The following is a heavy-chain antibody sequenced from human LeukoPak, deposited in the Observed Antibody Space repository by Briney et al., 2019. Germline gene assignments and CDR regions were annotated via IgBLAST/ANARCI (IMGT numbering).Heavy chain of an antibody. V-gene: IGHV4-30-4*08. CDR1: GGSISSGDYY. Sequence: SQTPSLTCTVSGGSISSGDYYCSWIRQPPGRGLEWLGFIYYSGSTYYNPSLKSRVTISVDTSKNQFSLKLSSVTAADTAVYYCARHPHYDFWSGSSDYWGQGTLVTVSS. CDR2: IYYSGST. D-gene: IGHD3-3*01. CDR3: ARHPHYDFWSGSSDY. J-gene: IGHJ4*02.